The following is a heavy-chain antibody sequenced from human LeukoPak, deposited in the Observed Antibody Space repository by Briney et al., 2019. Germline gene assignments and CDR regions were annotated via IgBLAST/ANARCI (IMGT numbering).Heavy chain of an antibody. Sequence: SETLSLTCAVYGGSFSGYYRSWIRQPPGKGLEWIGEINHSGSTNYNPSLKSRVTISVDTSKNQFSLKLSSVTAADTAVYYCARGEGQNYYGSGSGYFDYWGQGTLVTVSS. D-gene: IGHD3-10*01. CDR3: ARGEGQNYYGSGSGYFDY. CDR1: GGSFSGYY. CDR2: INHSGST. J-gene: IGHJ4*02. V-gene: IGHV4-34*01.